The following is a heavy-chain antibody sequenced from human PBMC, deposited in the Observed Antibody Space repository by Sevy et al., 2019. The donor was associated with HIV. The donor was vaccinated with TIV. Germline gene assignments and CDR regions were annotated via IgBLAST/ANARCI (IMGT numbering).Heavy chain of an antibody. V-gene: IGHV4-31*03. CDR1: GGSISSGGYY. Sequence: SETLSLTCTVSGGSISSGGYYWSWIRQHPGKGLECIGYIYYSGSTYYNPSLKSRVTISVDTSKNQFSLKLSSVTAADTAVYYCARQPRTQLSPFDYWVQGTLVTVSS. CDR3: ARQPRTQLSPFDY. J-gene: IGHJ4*02. D-gene: IGHD5-18*01. CDR2: IYYSGST.